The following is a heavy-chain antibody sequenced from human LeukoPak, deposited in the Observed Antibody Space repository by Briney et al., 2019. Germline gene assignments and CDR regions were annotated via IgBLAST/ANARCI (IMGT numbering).Heavy chain of an antibody. Sequence: GGSLRLSCAASGFTFSRYNRNWVRQAPGKGLEWVASINHNGNVNYYVDSVKGLFTISRDNAKNSLYLQMSNLRAEDTAVYFCARGGGLDVWGQGATVTVSS. V-gene: IGHV3-7*03. J-gene: IGHJ6*02. CDR3: ARGGGLDV. CDR1: GFTFSRYN. D-gene: IGHD3-16*01. CDR2: INHNGNVN.